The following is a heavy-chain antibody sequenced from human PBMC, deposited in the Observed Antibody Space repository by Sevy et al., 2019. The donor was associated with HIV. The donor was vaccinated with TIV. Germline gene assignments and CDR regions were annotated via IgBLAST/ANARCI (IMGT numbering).Heavy chain of an antibody. CDR1: GGSISTYY. CDR3: ARYDRIAATGANWFDP. CDR2: ISYSGST. J-gene: IGHJ5*02. V-gene: IGHV4-59*13. Sequence: SETLSLTCTVSGGSISTYYWGWIRQPPGKGLEWIAYISYSGSTNYNPSLQSRVTISVDTSKIQFSLRLSSGTAADTAVYYCARYDRIAATGANWFDPWGQGTLVTVSS. D-gene: IGHD6-13*01.